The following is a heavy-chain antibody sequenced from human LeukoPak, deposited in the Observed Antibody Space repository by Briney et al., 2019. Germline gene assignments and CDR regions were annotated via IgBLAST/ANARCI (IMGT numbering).Heavy chain of an antibody. Sequence: SETLSLTCTVSGGSISSGGYYWSWIRQHPGKGLEWIGYIYYSGSTYYNPSLKSRVTISVDTSKNQFSLKLSSVTAADTAVYYWARDLRVDFWSGYYGYYYYGMDVWGQGTTVTVSS. D-gene: IGHD3-3*01. J-gene: IGHJ6*02. CDR1: GGSISSGGYY. V-gene: IGHV4-31*03. CDR2: IYYSGST. CDR3: ARDLRVDFWSGYYGYYYYGMDV.